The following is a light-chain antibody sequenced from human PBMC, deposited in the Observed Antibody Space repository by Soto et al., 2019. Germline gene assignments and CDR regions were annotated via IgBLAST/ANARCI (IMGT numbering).Light chain of an antibody. Sequence: QSALTQPASVSGPLGQSIVISCTGSSSDIGSYDLVSWYQQYPGKAPKVVIFEGTKRPSGVSNRFSGSKSGNTASLTISGLQTEDEADYYCSSYTRSSTPYVYGTGTKLTVL. V-gene: IGLV2-14*02. CDR1: SSDIGSYDL. CDR3: SSYTRSSTPYV. J-gene: IGLJ1*01. CDR2: EGT.